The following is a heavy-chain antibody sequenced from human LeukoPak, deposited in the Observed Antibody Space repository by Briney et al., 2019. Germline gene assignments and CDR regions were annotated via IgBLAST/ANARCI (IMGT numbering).Heavy chain of an antibody. D-gene: IGHD2-2*01. V-gene: IGHV4-39*07. Sequence: SETLSLTCTVSGGSISSSSYYWGWIRQPPGKGLEWIGSVYYSGNTYYNPSLKSRVTISVDTSKNQFSLKLSSVTAADTAVYYCARDSSTQYQLDAFDIWGQGTMVTVSS. CDR3: ARDSSTQYQLDAFDI. CDR1: GGSISSSSYY. CDR2: VYYSGNT. J-gene: IGHJ3*02.